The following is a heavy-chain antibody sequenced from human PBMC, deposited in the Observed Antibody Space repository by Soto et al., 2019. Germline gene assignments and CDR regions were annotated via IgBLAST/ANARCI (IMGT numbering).Heavy chain of an antibody. CDR1: GYTFTSYG. J-gene: IGHJ4*02. D-gene: IGHD3-3*01. CDR2: ISAYNGNT. CDR3: SRGAPSITIFGVVPGPHFDY. V-gene: IGHV1-18*01. Sequence: ASVKVSCKASGYTFTSYGISWVRQAPGQGLEWMGWISAYNGNTNYAQKLQGRVTMTTDTSTSTAYMELRSLRSDDTAVYYCSRGAPSITIFGVVPGPHFDYWGQGTLVTVSS.